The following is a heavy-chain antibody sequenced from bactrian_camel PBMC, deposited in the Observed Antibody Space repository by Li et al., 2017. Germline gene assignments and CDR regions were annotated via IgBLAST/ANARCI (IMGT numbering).Heavy chain of an antibody. CDR3: AAAQLLSANLMLNSIYYRY. J-gene: IGHJ4*01. D-gene: IGHD2*01. V-gene: IGHV3S55*01. Sequence: VQLVESGGGSAQAGGSLKLSCKVSGDTYVRYCMGWFRQAPGKEREGVAVIRNDGLTTYADSVKGRFTISKDNARNTVSLQMNSLKPEDTAMYYCAAAQLLSANLMLNSIYYRYWGQGTQVTVS. CDR1: GDTYVRYC. CDR2: IRNDGLT.